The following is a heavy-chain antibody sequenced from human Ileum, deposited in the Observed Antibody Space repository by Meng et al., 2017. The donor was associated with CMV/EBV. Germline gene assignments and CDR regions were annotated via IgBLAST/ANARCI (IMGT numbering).Heavy chain of an antibody. CDR1: GYTFSKYA. J-gene: IGHJ4*02. CDR2: ISNSGGIT. Sequence: GGSLRLSCAASGYTFSKYALSWVRQSPGKGLEWVSIISNSGGITNYVDSVRGRFTISRDNSQNTVYLQMSSLRAEDTAVYYCATEGFDYWGQGSLVTVSS. CDR3: ATEGFDY. V-gene: IGHV3-23*01.